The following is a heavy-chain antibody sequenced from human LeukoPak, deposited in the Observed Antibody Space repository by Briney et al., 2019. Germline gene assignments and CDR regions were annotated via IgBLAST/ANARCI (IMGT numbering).Heavy chain of an antibody. CDR1: GGSISSGGYS. J-gene: IGHJ3*02. CDR3: ARGLNYYDSSGYYYGDAFDT. D-gene: IGHD3-22*01. CDR2: IYHSGST. Sequence: SQTLSLTCAVSGGSISSGGYSWSWIRQPPGKGLEWIGYIYHSGSTYYNPSLKSRVTISVDRSKNQFSLKLSSVTAADTAVYYCARGLNYYDSSGYYYGDAFDTWGQGTMVTVSS. V-gene: IGHV4-30-2*01.